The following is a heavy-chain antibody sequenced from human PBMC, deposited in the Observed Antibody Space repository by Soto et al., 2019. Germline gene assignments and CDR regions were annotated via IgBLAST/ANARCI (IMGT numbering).Heavy chain of an antibody. D-gene: IGHD1-26*01. CDR2: ISSSSSYI. Sequence: EVQLVESGGGLVKPGGSLRLSCAASGFTFSSYSMNWVRQAPGKGLEWVSSISSSSSYIYYADSVKGRFTISRDNAKNSLYRQMNSLRAEDTAVYYCARAKSGSPYGMDVWGQGTTVTVSS. V-gene: IGHV3-21*01. CDR1: GFTFSSYS. CDR3: ARAKSGSPYGMDV. J-gene: IGHJ6*02.